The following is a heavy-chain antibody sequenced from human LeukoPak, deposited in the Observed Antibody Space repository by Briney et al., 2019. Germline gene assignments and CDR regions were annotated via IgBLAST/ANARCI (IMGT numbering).Heavy chain of an antibody. Sequence: GGSLRLSCAASGFTFSSYAMSWVRQAPGKGLEWVSAISGRGGSTYYADSVKGRFTISRDNSQNTLYLQMNSLRAEDTAVYYCARDHHHRLWDSYYYYMDVWGKGTTVTISS. V-gene: IGHV3-23*01. J-gene: IGHJ6*03. CDR1: GFTFSSYA. CDR2: ISGRGGST. CDR3: ARDHHHRLWDSYYYYMDV. D-gene: IGHD1-14*01.